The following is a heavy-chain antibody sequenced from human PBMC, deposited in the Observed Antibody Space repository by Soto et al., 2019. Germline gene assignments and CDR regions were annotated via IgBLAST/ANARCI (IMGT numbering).Heavy chain of an antibody. D-gene: IGHD3-10*01. CDR2: IYPGDSDT. V-gene: IGHV5-51*01. CDR1: GYSFTSYW. J-gene: IGHJ6*02. Sequence: GESLKISCKGSGYSFTSYWIGWVRQMPGKGLEWMGIIYPGDSDTRYSPSFQGQVTISADKSISTAYLQWSSLKASGTAMYYCAGGGVRGVITRTRDYYGMDVWGQGTPVTVSS. CDR3: AGGGVRGVITRTRDYYGMDV.